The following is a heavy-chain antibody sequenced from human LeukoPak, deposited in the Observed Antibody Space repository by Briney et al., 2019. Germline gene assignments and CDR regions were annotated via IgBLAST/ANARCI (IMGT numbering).Heavy chain of an antibody. D-gene: IGHD6-13*01. CDR1: GYTFTGYY. CDR3: ATTKQQLVRGYFDY. CDR2: INPNSGGT. V-gene: IGHV1-2*02. J-gene: IGHJ4*02. Sequence: ASVKVSCKASGYTFTGYYMHWVRQAPGQGLEWMGWINPNSGGTNYAQKFQGRVTMTRDTSISTAYMELGRLRSDDTAVYYCATTKQQLVRGYFDYWGQGTLVTVSS.